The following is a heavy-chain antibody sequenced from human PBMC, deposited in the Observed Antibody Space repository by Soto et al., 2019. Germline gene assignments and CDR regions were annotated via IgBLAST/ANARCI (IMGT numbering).Heavy chain of an antibody. D-gene: IGHD4-17*01. CDR1: GDSITASH. V-gene: IGHV4-59*01. CDR2: IYYRGST. Sequence: SETLSLTCTVSGDSITASHWNWIRQPLGKPLEWIGYIYYRGSTNYNPSLKSRLTLSVDTYKNQIFLRLNSVTAADTAVYYCASSAIVGRAVNTWFDPWGQGILVTVSS. CDR3: ASSAIVGRAVNTWFDP. J-gene: IGHJ5*02.